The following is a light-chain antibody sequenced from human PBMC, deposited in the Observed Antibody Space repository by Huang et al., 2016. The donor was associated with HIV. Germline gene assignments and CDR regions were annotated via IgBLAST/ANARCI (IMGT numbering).Light chain of an antibody. V-gene: IGKV3-11*01. CDR1: QNIGNY. CDR3: QQRSNWLT. J-gene: IGKJ4*01. Sequence: EIVLTQSPATLSLSPGDRVTLSCRASQNIGNYLAWYQQKPGQAPRLLIYDTSNRATVIPARFSGGGSGTDFTLTISSLEPEDFAVYFCQQRSNWLTFGGGTKVETK. CDR2: DTS.